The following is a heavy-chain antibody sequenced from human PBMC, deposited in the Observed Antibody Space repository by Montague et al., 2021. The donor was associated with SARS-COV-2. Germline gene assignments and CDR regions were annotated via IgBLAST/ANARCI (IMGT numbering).Heavy chain of an antibody. CDR2: ISSSSSYI. V-gene: IGHV3-21*01. D-gene: IGHD4-17*01. J-gene: IGHJ4*02. Sequence: SLRLSCAASGFTFSSYSMNWVRQAPGKGLEWVSSISSSSSYIYYADSVKGRFTISRDNAKNSLYLQMNSLRAEDTAMYYCARELTTVTTSYFDYWGQGTLVTVSS. CDR3: ARELTTVTTSYFDY. CDR1: GFTFSSYS.